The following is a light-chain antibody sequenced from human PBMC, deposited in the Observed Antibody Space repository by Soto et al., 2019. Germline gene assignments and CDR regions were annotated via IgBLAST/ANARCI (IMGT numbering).Light chain of an antibody. CDR1: QSIRSW. CDR2: DAS. CDR3: QQYNRYWT. Sequence: DIQMTQSPSILSASVGDRVTITCRASQSIRSWLAWYQQKPGKAPKLLIYDASTLQSGVPSRSSGSGSGTEFSLIGSRVHPDDSATYYCQQYNRYWTFGRGTKVDIK. V-gene: IGKV1-5*01. J-gene: IGKJ1*01.